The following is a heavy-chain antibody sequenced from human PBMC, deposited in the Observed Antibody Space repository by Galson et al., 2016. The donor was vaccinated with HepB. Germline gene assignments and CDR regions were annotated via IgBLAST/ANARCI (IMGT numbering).Heavy chain of an antibody. J-gene: IGHJ4*02. Sequence: SETLSLTCTVSGGSISSSSYYWGWIRQPPGKGLEWIGSIYYNGRTFYNPSLKSRITISVDTSKNQFSLKLNSVIAADTAVYYCARLQGSFGYWGQGTLVTVSS. CDR1: GGSISSSSYY. CDR3: ARLQGSFGY. CDR2: IYYNGRT. V-gene: IGHV4-39*01.